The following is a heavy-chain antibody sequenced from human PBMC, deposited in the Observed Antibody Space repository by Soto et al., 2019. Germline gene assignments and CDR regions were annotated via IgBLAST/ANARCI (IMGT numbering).Heavy chain of an antibody. CDR3: ARGGEGDWLDFDF. CDR1: GFSFTTHW. J-gene: IGHJ4*02. Sequence: EVQLVQSGAEVKKPGESLKISCKGSGFSFTTHWIAWVRQMPGKGLELMGLVYPGDSDTRYSPSFQGQVTISADKSISTAYLQWSGLKASDTAMYYCARGGEGDWLDFDFWGRGTLVTVSS. D-gene: IGHD3-9*01. V-gene: IGHV5-51*01. CDR2: VYPGDSDT.